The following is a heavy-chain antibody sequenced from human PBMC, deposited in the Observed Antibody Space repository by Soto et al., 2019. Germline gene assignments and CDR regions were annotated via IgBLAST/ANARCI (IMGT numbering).Heavy chain of an antibody. CDR2: MNPNSGNT. D-gene: IGHD6-19*01. CDR3: ARFREAPEHAVAGKPYYYYGMDV. Sequence: ASVKVSCKASGYTFTSYDISWVRQATGQGLEWMGWMNPNSGNTGYAQKFQGRVTMTRDTSISTAYMELSSLRSEDTAVYYCARFREAPEHAVAGKPYYYYGMDVWGQGTTVTVSS. V-gene: IGHV1-8*01. J-gene: IGHJ6*02. CDR1: GYTFTSYD.